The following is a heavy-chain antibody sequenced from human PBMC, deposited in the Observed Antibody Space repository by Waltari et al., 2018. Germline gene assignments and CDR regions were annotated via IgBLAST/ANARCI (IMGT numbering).Heavy chain of an antibody. V-gene: IGHV1-3*01. CDR1: GYTFTSYA. Sequence: QVQLVQSGAEVKKPGASVKVSCKASGYTFTSYAMHWVRQAPGQRLEWMGWINAGNGNTKYSQKFQGRVTITRDTSASTAYMELSSLRSEDTAVYYCARDHHDILVVPAAISFDYWGQGTLVTVSS. J-gene: IGHJ4*02. CDR2: INAGNGNT. D-gene: IGHD2-2*01. CDR3: ARDHHDILVVPAAISFDY.